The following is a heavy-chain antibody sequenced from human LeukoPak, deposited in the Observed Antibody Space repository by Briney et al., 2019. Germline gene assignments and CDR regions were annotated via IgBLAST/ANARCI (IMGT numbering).Heavy chain of an antibody. CDR2: IYTGGST. CDR3: ARDRSRGDCSSTSCRYYFDY. Sequence: PSETLSLTCAVFGGSLSDHDWSWIRQPAGKGLEWIGRIYTGGSTNYNPSLKSRVTMSVDTSKNQFSLKLSSVTAADTAVYYCARDRSRGDCSSTSCRYYFDYWGQGTLVTVSS. J-gene: IGHJ4*02. CDR1: GGSLSDHD. V-gene: IGHV4-4*07. D-gene: IGHD2-2*01.